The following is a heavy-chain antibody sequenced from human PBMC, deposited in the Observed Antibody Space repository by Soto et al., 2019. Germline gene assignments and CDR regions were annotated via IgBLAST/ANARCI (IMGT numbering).Heavy chain of an antibody. Sequence: QVQLVESGGGVVQAGGSLRLSCAVSGIFFSSYGMHWVRQAPGRGLEWVALISHDGSSSYYADSVRGRFTISRDNSRDTVFLQLSGLRTEDSALYYCMTPGSGDHSDYWGQGSLVTVSS. CDR2: ISHDGSSS. J-gene: IGHJ4*02. V-gene: IGHV3-30*03. CDR1: GIFFSSYG. D-gene: IGHD3-10*01. CDR3: MTPGSGDHSDY.